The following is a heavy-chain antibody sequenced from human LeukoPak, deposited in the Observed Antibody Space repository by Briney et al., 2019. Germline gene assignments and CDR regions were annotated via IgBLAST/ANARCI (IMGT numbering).Heavy chain of an antibody. Sequence: PSQTLPLTCAISGDSVSSNSAAWNWIRQSPSRGLEWLGRTYYRSKWYNDYAVSVKSRITINPDTSKNQFSLQLNSVTPEDTALYYCARLYCTNGVCDWGFDYWGQGTLVTVSS. CDR1: GDSVSSNSAA. CDR3: ARLYCTNGVCDWGFDY. J-gene: IGHJ4*02. D-gene: IGHD2-8*01. CDR2: TYYRSKWYN. V-gene: IGHV6-1*01.